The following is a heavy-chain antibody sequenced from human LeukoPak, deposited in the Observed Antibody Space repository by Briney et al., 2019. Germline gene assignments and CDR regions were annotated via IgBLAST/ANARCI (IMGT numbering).Heavy chain of an antibody. D-gene: IGHD5-12*01. CDR3: ARGYSGYGY. CDR2: IYYSGST. Sequence: SETLSLTCTVSGGSISSSSYYWGWIRQPPGKGLEWIGSIYYSGSTYYNPSLKSRVTISVDTSKNQFSLKLSSVTAADTAVYYCARGYSGYGYWGQGTLVTVSS. CDR1: GGSISSSSYY. J-gene: IGHJ4*02. V-gene: IGHV4-39*01.